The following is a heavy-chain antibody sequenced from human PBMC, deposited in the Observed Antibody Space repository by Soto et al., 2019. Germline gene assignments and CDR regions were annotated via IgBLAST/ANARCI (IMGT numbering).Heavy chain of an antibody. Sequence: QVQLQESGPGLVKPSQTLSLTCTVSGDSVSSRSYYWNWIRHLPGKGLEVIGYIFYTGATYYNPSLRGRVSMSIDTSKNQFSLNLRFVTAADTAVYYCAREGRHSGGMRDNWFDPWGQGTLVTVSS. V-gene: IGHV4-31*03. D-gene: IGHD3-10*01. J-gene: IGHJ5*02. CDR2: IFYTGAT. CDR3: AREGRHSGGMRDNWFDP. CDR1: GDSVSSRSYY.